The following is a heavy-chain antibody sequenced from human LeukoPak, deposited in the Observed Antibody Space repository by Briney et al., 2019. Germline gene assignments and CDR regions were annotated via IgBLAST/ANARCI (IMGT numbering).Heavy chain of an antibody. V-gene: IGHV3-23*01. CDR3: AKKPATIKFPFDI. Sequence: TGGSLRLSCVGSGFSFSTYDMGWVRQTPGKGLEWVSAISTTGGYTEDADSVKGRFTISRDNSQNTLFLQMHSLRAEDTAVYYCAKKPATIKFPFDIWGQGTLVTVSS. CDR2: ISTTGGYT. CDR1: GFSFSTYD. J-gene: IGHJ4*02. D-gene: IGHD5-24*01.